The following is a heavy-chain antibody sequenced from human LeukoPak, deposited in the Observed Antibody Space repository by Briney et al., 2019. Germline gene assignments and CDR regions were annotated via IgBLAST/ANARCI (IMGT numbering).Heavy chain of an antibody. CDR1: GFTFSNYW. CDR3: VPLNWNPPGDFDR. V-gene: IGHV3-7*01. CDR2: IKEDGSDK. Sequence: GGSLRLSCAASGFTFSNYWMNWVRQAPGKGLEWVANIKEDGSDKYYVDSVKGRFSISKDNAKNSLHLQMNSLRVEDTAVYYCVPLNWNPPGDFDRWGQGTLVTVSS. D-gene: IGHD1-20*01. J-gene: IGHJ4*02.